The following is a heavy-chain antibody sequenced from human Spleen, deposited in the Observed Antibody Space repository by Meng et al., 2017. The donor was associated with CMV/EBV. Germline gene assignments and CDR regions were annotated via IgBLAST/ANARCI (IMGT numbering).Heavy chain of an antibody. CDR2: IYYSGST. CDR1: GGSISSYY. Sequence: SETLSLTCTVSGGSISSYYWSWIRQPPGKGLEWIGYIYYSGSTNYNPSLKSRVTISVDTSKNQFSLKLSSVTAADTAVYYCARVGSSYYYDSSGYPGLYWYFDLWGRGTLVIVSS. CDR3: ARVGSSYYYDSSGYPGLYWYFDL. D-gene: IGHD3-22*01. J-gene: IGHJ2*01. V-gene: IGHV4-59*01.